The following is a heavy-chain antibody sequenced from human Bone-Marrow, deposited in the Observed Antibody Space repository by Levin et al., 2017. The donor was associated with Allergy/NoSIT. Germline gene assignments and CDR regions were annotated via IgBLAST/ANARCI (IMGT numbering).Heavy chain of an antibody. J-gene: IGHJ4*02. V-gene: IGHV3-21*01. CDR3: ARDRTPVAGNALDY. Sequence: GESLKISCAASGFTFSTYSMNWVRQAPGTGLEWVSSISSRSNYKYYADSVKGRFTISRDNAENSLFLQITGLRVEDTAIYYCARDRTPVAGNALDYWGQGTLVTVSS. D-gene: IGHD6-19*01. CDR1: GFTFSTYS. CDR2: ISSRSNYK.